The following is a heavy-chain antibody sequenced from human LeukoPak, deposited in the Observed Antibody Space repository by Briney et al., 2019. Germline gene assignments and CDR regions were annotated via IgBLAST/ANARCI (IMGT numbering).Heavy chain of an antibody. CDR2: INPDSGVT. Sequence: ASVKVSCRASGYPFTGYYIHWVRQAPGQGLEWMGWINPDSGVTDHSQQFQGRVTMTRDTSINTAYMEISSLRFDDTALYYCARHVGATRDLDPWAQGTLVTVSS. D-gene: IGHD1-26*01. V-gene: IGHV1-2*02. CDR1: GYPFTGYY. J-gene: IGHJ5*02. CDR3: ARHVGATRDLDP.